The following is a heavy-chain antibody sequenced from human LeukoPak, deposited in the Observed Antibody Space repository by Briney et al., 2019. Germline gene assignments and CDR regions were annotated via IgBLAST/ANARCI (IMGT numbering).Heavy chain of an antibody. Sequence: GGSLRLSCAASGFTFTSYAMSWVRQAPGKGLEWVSSISGSGGGTYYADSVKGRFTISRDNSKNTLYLQMNSLRAEDTAVYYCANPRGTIAAAAAWGQGTLVTVSS. CDR3: ANPRGTIAAAAA. D-gene: IGHD6-13*01. V-gene: IGHV3-23*01. CDR2: ISGSGGGT. J-gene: IGHJ4*02. CDR1: GFTFTSYA.